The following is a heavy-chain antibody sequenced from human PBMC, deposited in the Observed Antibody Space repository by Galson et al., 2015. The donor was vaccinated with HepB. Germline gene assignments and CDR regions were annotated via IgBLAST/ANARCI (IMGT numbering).Heavy chain of an antibody. D-gene: IGHD2-15*01. Sequence: SVKVSCKASGGTFSSYAISWVRQAPGQGLEWMGRIIPILGIANYAQKFQGRVTITADKSTSTAYMELGSLRSEDTAVYYCARVVCSGGSCLAYFDYWGQGTLVTVSS. V-gene: IGHV1-69*04. CDR1: GGTFSSYA. CDR3: ARVVCSGGSCLAYFDY. CDR2: IIPILGIA. J-gene: IGHJ4*02.